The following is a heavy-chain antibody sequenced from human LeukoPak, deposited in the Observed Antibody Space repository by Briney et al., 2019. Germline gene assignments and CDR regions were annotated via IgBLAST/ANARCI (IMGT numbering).Heavy chain of an antibody. D-gene: IGHD2-2*01. CDR1: GFTFSRYS. J-gene: IGHJ4*02. CDR3: ARDRYRYCSSTSCSVPFDY. Sequence: GGSLRLSCAASGFTFSRYSMNWVRQAPGKGLEWVSYISSSSSTIYYADSVKGRFTISRDNAKNSLYLQMNSLRAEDTAVYYCARDRYRYCSSTSCSVPFDYWGQGTLVTVSS. V-gene: IGHV3-48*01. CDR2: ISSSSSTI.